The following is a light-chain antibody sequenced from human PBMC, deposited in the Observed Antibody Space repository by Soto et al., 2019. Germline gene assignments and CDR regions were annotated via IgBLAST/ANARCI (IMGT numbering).Light chain of an antibody. V-gene: IGKV4-1*01. CDR3: QQYYASRT. CDR2: WAS. Sequence: DIVMTQSPDALSVSLGETATINCKSSQSILYNYNNKNYLSWYQQKPGQPPRLLISWASTRESGVPDRCSGGGSGTDFTLTISSLQAEDVAVYYCQQYYASRTFGQGTRVDIK. J-gene: IGKJ1*01. CDR1: QSILYNYNNKNY.